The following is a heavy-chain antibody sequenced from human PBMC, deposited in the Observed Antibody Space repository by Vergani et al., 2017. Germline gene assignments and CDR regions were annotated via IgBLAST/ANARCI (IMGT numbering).Heavy chain of an antibody. CDR1: GFTFHSYA. V-gene: IGHV3-23*01. J-gene: IGHJ3*01. Sequence: QLLESGGGLIQPGGSLRLSCAASGFTFHSYAMTLVRQAPGKGLEWVSGINNNGCSTFYADSVKGRFTISRDNHKNTLYLQMTDLRDEHTATYDCAKVCGSTSCPYGGGAFDVWRDGTMYSDSA. CDR2: INNNGCST. D-gene: IGHD2-2*01. CDR3: AKVCGSTSCPYGGGAFDV.